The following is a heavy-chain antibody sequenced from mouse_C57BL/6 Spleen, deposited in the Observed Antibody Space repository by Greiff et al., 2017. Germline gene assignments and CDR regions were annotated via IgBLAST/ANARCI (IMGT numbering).Heavy chain of an antibody. V-gene: IGHV1-15*01. J-gene: IGHJ4*01. D-gene: IGHD1-1*01. CDR3: TRGNYYGSSRAMDY. CDR1: GYTFTDYE. Sequence: QVQLQQSGAELVRPGASVTLSCKASGYTFTDYEMHWVKQTPVHGLEWIGAIDPETGGTAYNQKFKGKAILTADKSSSTAYMELRSLTSEDSAVYYCTRGNYYGSSRAMDYWGQGTSVTVSS. CDR2: IDPETGGT.